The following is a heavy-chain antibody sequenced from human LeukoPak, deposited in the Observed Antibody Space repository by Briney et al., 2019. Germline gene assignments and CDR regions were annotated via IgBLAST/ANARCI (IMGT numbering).Heavy chain of an antibody. D-gene: IGHD3-22*01. CDR3: ARVVQSTDSSGFYLPEYFQH. CDR2: IYHSGST. Sequence: PSESLSLTCTVSGYSISSGYHWGCIRQPPGKGLEWIGSIYHSGSTYYNPSLKSRVTISVDTSKNQFSLKLSSVTAADTAVYYCARVVQSTDSSGFYLPEYFQHWGQGTLVTVSS. V-gene: IGHV4-38-2*02. J-gene: IGHJ1*01. CDR1: GYSISSGYH.